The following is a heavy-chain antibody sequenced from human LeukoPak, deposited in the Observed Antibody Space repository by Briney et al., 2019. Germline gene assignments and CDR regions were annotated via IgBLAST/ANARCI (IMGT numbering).Heavy chain of an antibody. V-gene: IGHV1-69*13. J-gene: IGHJ5*02. CDR1: GGTFSSYA. CDR2: IIPIFGTA. CDR3: AKEGGRQGSRGPNWFDP. D-gene: IGHD3-10*01. Sequence: ASVKVSCKASGGTFSSYAISWVRQAPGQGLEWMGGIIPIFGTANYAQKFQGRVTITADESTSTAYMELSSLRSEDTAVYYCAKEGGRQGSRGPNWFDPWGQGTLVTVSS.